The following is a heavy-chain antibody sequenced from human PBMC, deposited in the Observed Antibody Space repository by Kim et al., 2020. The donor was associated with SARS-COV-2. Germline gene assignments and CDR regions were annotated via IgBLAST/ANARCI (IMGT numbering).Heavy chain of an antibody. Sequence: KFQGRVTMTRDTSISTAYMELSRLRSDDTAVYYCARVLPPPYYYYGMDVWGQGTTVTVSS. D-gene: IGHD1-26*01. CDR3: ARVLPPPYYYYGMDV. J-gene: IGHJ6*02. V-gene: IGHV1-2*02.